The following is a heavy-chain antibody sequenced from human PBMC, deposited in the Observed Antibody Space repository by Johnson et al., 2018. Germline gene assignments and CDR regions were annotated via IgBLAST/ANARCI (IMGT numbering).Heavy chain of an antibody. Sequence: QLVESGGGVVQSGRSLRLSCEAAGFIFSSHGMHWVRQAPGKGPEWVAVVSADGNTKWYADSVKGRFIISRDNSKNALYLQMNSLRVEDTAMYYCPKVQKRPTIRSRDAVDIWGQGTMGTVSS. J-gene: IGHJ3*02. CDR1: GFIFSSHG. V-gene: IGHV3-30*18. D-gene: IGHD5-24*01. CDR2: VSADGNTK. CDR3: PKVQKRPTIRSRDAVDI.